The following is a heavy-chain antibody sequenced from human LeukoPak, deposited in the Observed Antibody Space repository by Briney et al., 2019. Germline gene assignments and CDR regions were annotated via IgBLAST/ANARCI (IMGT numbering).Heavy chain of an antibody. J-gene: IGHJ2*01. CDR1: GFTFSSYS. Sequence: GGSLRLSCAASGFTFSSYSMNWVRQAPGKGLEWVSYISSSSSTIYYADSVEGRFIISRDNSKNTVSLQLSSLRVEDTAVYFCAKDREDSAMISGVFDLWGRGTLVTVSS. CDR3: AKDREDSAMISGVFDL. CDR2: ISSSSSTI. D-gene: IGHD5-18*01. V-gene: IGHV3-48*01.